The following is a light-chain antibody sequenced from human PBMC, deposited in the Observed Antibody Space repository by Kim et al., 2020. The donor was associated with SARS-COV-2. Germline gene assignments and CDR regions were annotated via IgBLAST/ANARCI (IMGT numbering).Light chain of an antibody. J-gene: IGKJ5*01. CDR1: QVIDNY. Sequence: ASVRDSVTITCRASQVIDNYLAWFQQKPGEAPKSLIYGVSKLQRGVPSKFSGSGSGTDFTLTISSLQPEDVATYYCQQYDTYPPTFGQGTRLEIK. CDR2: GVS. CDR3: QQYDTYPPT. V-gene: IGKV1-16*02.